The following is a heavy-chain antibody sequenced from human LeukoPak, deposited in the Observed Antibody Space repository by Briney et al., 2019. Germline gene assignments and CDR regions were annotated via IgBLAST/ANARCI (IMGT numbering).Heavy chain of an antibody. D-gene: IGHD6-13*01. J-gene: IGHJ4*02. CDR2: ISGSGGST. Sequence: GGSLRLSCEASGFTFSSYAMSWVRQAPGKGLEWVSAISGSGGSTYYADSVKGRFTISRDNSKNTLYLQMNSLRAEDTAVYYCAILSCGIAAAGTEDYWGQGTLVTVSS. V-gene: IGHV3-23*01. CDR1: GFTFSSYA. CDR3: AILSCGIAAAGTEDY.